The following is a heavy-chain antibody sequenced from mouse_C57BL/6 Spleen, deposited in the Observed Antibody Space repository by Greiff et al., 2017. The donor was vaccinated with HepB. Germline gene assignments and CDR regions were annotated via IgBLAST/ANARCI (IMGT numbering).Heavy chain of an antibody. V-gene: IGHV1-53*01. CDR2: INPRNGGT. CDR1: GYTFTSYW. D-gene: IGHD1-1*01. Sequence: QVQLQQPGTELVKPGASVKLSCKASGYTFTSYWMHWVKQRPGQGLEWIGNINPRNGGTNYNEKFKSKATLTVDKSSSTAYMQLSSLTSEDSAVYYCARCYYGSSYDWYFDVWGTGTTVTVSS. J-gene: IGHJ1*03. CDR3: ARCYYGSSYDWYFDV.